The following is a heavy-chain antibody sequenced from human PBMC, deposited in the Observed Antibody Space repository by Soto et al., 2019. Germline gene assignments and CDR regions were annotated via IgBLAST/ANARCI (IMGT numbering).Heavy chain of an antibody. J-gene: IGHJ4*02. CDR2: ISYDGSNE. CDR1: GFTFSSYG. V-gene: IGHV3-30*03. CDR3: AGSLSY. D-gene: IGHD3-9*01. Sequence: PGGSLRLSCAASGFTFSSYGMHWVRQAPGKGLEWVAVISYDGSNEYYADSVKGRFTISRDNSKNTLYLQMNSLRAEDTAVYYCAGSLSYWGQGTLVTAPQ.